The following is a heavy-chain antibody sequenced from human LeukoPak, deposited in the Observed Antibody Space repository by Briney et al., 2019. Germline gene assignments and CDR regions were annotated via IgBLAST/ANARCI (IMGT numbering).Heavy chain of an antibody. CDR2: IYPGDSDT. CDR3: ATSRIMATISPFDY. CDR1: GYSFTSYW. V-gene: IGHV5-51*01. J-gene: IGHJ4*02. Sequence: GESLKISCKGSGYSFTSYWIGWVRQMPGKGLEWMGIIYPGDSDTRYSPSFQGQVTFSADNSIGTAYLRWSSLKASDTAMYYCATSRIMATISPFDYWGQGTLVTVSS. D-gene: IGHD5-24*01.